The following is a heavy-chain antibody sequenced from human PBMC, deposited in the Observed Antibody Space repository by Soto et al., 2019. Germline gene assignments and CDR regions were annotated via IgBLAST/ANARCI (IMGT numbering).Heavy chain of an antibody. CDR2: ISGSGRST. CDR3: ARDAVPGDGLWLMDQ. D-gene: IGHD2-21*02. CDR1: GFTFSSYA. V-gene: IGHV3-23*01. Sequence: GGSLRLSCAASGFTFSSYAMSWVRQAPGKGLEWVSSISGSGRSTYYADSVKGRFTISRDNSKNTLYLQMDSLRVEDTAIYFCARDAVPGDGLWLMDQWGQGTQVTVS. J-gene: IGHJ4*02.